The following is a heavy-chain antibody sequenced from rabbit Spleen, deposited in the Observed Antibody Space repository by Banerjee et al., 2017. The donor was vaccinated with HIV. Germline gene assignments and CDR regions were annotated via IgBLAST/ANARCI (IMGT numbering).Heavy chain of an antibody. D-gene: IGHD4-2*01. CDR3: ARGDNNAGNGFNL. CDR2: IYVGGGGST. V-gene: IGHV1S45*01. CDR1: GFSFGSSYY. Sequence: EQLEESGGGLVKPEGSLTLTCTASGFSFGSSYYMCWVRQAPGKRPEWIACIYVGGGGSTYYASWAKGRFTITRSTSLNTVTLQMTSLTAADTATYFCARGDNNAGNGFNLWGPGTLVT. J-gene: IGHJ4*01.